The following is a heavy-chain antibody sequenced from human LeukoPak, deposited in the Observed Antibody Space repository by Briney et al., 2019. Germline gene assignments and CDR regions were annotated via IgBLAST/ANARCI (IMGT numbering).Heavy chain of an antibody. J-gene: IGHJ6*02. CDR3: ARGCGWYQLPWGMDV. V-gene: IGHV4-59*08. D-gene: IGHD2-2*01. Sequence: SETLSLTCTVSGGSISSYYWSWIRQPPGKGLEWIGYIYYSGSTNYNPSLKSRVTISVDTSKNQFSLKLSSVTAADTAVYYCARGCGWYQLPWGMDVWGQGTTVTVSS. CDR1: GGSISSYY. CDR2: IYYSGST.